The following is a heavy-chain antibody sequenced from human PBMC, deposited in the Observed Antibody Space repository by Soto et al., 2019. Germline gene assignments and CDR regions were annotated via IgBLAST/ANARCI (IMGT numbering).Heavy chain of an antibody. CDR3: ARQELVFMTTVTTYWFDP. Sequence: SETLSLTCTVSGGSISSSSYYWGWIRQPPGKGLEWIGSIYYSGSTYYNPSLKSRVTISVDTSKNQFSLKLSSVTAADTAVYYCARQELVFMTTVTTYWFDPWGQGTLVTVSS. CDR1: GGSISSSSYY. V-gene: IGHV4-39*01. D-gene: IGHD4-17*01. CDR2: IYYSGST. J-gene: IGHJ5*02.